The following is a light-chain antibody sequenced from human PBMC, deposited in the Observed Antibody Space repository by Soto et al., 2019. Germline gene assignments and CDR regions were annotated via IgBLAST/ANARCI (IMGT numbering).Light chain of an antibody. CDR2: AASTRAYRTF. V-gene: IGKV3-15*01. CDR3: QQYNLWQPT. Sequence: LALTQSPASLSVSTGERATLSCRVSQSVRSNLAWFQQKPARAPGLFSYAASTRAYRTFTRATGIPARFSGSGSGTEFTLTISCLQSEDSAVYYWQQYNLWQPTFGGGTKV. CDR1: QSVRSN. J-gene: IGKJ4*01.